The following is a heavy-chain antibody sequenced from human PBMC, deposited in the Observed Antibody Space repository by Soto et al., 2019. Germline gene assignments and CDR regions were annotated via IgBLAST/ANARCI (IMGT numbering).Heavy chain of an antibody. CDR1: GGSFSGHS. J-gene: IGHJ4*02. CDR2: INHSGST. V-gene: IGHV4-34*01. CDR3: VRGRILRLRFGDFDS. D-gene: IGHD5-12*01. Sequence: SETLSLTCAVYGGSFSGHSWTWIRQSPGKGLEWIGEINHSGSTNYNPSLESRVTISLDTSKNQFSLDLTSVTAADTAVYYCVRGRILRLRFGDFDSWGQGTLVTVSS.